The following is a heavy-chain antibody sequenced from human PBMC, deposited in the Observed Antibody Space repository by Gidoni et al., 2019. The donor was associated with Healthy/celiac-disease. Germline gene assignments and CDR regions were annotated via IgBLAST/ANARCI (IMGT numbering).Heavy chain of an antibody. D-gene: IGHD2-2*01. CDR3: AREYCSSTSCSYYYYYGMDV. CDR1: GFTFSRYG. CDR2: IWYEGSNK. J-gene: IGHJ6*02. Sequence: QVQLVESGGGVAQPGRSLRLSCAASGFTFSRYGMHWVRQAPGKGLEWVAVIWYEGSNKYYADSVKGRFTSSRDNSKNTLYLQMNSLRAEDTAVYYCAREYCSSTSCSYYYYYGMDVWGQGTTVTVSS. V-gene: IGHV3-33*01.